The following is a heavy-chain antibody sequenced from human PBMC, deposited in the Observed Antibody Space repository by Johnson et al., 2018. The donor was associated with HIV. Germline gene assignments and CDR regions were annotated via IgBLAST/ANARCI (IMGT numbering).Heavy chain of an antibody. CDR1: GITFSDYY. J-gene: IGHJ3*02. CDR2: ISSSGNTI. V-gene: IGHV3-11*01. CDR3: TTAASSSWYGEDAFDI. Sequence: QVQLVESGGGLVKPGGSLRLSCAASGITFSDYYMSWIRQAPGKGLEWVSYISSSGNTIYYADSVKGRVTISRDNAKKSLYLQMNSLRAEDTAVYYCTTAASSSWYGEDAFDIWGQGTMVTVSS. D-gene: IGHD6-13*01.